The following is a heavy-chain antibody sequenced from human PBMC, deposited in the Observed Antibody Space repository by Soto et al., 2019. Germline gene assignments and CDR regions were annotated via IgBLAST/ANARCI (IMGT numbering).Heavy chain of an antibody. Sequence: ASVKISCKASGYTVTSYYIHWVRQAPGQGFEWIGIINPGAGGRSYAQKFQGRVTMTRDTSTSTVYMELSSLRSEDTAVYYCARSPHSSSSGYYFEYWGEGTLVTVSS. CDR3: ARSPHSSSSGYYFEY. CDR1: GYTVTSYY. J-gene: IGHJ4*02. V-gene: IGHV1-46*01. CDR2: INPGAGGR. D-gene: IGHD6-6*01.